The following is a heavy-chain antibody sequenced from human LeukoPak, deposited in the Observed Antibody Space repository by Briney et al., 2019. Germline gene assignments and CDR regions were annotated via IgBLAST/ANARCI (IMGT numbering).Heavy chain of an antibody. Sequence: GGSLRLSCAASGFTFSSYGMHWVRQAPGKGLEWVAVIWYDGSNKYYADSVKGRCTISRDNSKNTLYLQMNSLRAEDTAVYYCAKDPGGWYDYWGQGTLVTVSS. CDR1: GFTFSSYG. CDR2: IWYDGSNK. D-gene: IGHD6-19*01. J-gene: IGHJ4*02. V-gene: IGHV3-33*06. CDR3: AKDPGGWYDY.